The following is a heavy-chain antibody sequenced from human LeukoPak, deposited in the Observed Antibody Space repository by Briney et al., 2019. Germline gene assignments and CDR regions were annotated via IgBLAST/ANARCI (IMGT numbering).Heavy chain of an antibody. Sequence: AASVKVSCKASGGTFSSYAISWVRQAPGQGLEWMGGIIPIFGTANYAQKFQGRVTITAGESASTAYMELSSLRSEDTAVYCCARVQGGDWYFDLWGRGTLVTVSS. V-gene: IGHV1-69*01. CDR3: ARVQGGDWYFDL. D-gene: IGHD1-26*01. J-gene: IGHJ2*01. CDR2: IIPIFGTA. CDR1: GGTFSSYA.